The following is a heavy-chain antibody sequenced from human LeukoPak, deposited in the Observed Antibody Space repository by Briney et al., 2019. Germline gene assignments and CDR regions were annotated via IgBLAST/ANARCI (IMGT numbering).Heavy chain of an antibody. V-gene: IGHV4-34*01. CDR1: GGSFSGYY. J-gene: IGHJ3*02. D-gene: IGHD3-22*01. CDR3: ARDRSYYYDSSGYYSAFDI. Sequence: SETLSLTCAVYGGSFSGYYWSWIRQPPGKGLEWIGEINHSGSTNYNPSLKSRVTISVDTSKNQFSLKLSSVTAADTAVYYCARDRSYYYDSSGYYSAFDIWGQGTMVTVSS. CDR2: INHSGST.